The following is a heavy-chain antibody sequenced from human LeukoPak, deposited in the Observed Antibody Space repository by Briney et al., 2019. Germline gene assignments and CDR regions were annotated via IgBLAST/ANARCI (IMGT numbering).Heavy chain of an antibody. Sequence: PSEILSLTCTVSVDSVSSTYYYWGWIRQPPGKGREWIGSIYLSGNTYYNSSLKSRVTISIDTSKNQFSLNLSSVTAADTAVYYCARQGTYYYDSTKFTFDYWGQGTLVSVSS. CDR1: VDSVSSTYYY. J-gene: IGHJ4*02. V-gene: IGHV4-39*01. CDR3: ARQGTYYYDSTKFTFDY. D-gene: IGHD3-22*01. CDR2: IYLSGNT.